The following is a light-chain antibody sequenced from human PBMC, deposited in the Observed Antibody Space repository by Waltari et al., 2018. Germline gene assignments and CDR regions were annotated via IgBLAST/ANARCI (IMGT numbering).Light chain of an antibody. Sequence: IVLPQSPGTLPLYTGERATISCRASQRVGRSLALYQQNPGQAPRLLIYGAYIRATGIPDRFSGGGSGTDFSLTISRLEPEDFAAYHCQHYVRLPWTFGQGTKVEIK. CDR3: QHYVRLPWT. J-gene: IGKJ1*01. V-gene: IGKV3-20*01. CDR2: GAY. CDR1: QRVGRS.